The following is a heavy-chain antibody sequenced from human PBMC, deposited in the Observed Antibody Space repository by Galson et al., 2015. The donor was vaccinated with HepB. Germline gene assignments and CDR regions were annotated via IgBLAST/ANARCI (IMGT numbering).Heavy chain of an antibody. CDR3: ARGSGLGYWYFDL. CDR2: INAGNGNT. V-gene: IGHV1-3*01. CDR1: GYTFTSYA. Sequence: SVEVSCKASGYTFTSYAMHWVRQAPGQRLEWMGWINAGNGNTKYSQKFQGRVTITRDTSASTAYMELSSLRSEDTAVYYCARGSGLGYWYFDLWGRGTLVTVSS. J-gene: IGHJ2*01. D-gene: IGHD3-10*01.